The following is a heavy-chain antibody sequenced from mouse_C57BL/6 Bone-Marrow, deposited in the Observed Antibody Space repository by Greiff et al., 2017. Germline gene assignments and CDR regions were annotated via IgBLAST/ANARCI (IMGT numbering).Heavy chain of an antibody. Sequence: EVKVVESGGGLVQPGGSLSLSCAASGFTFTDYYMSWVRQPPGKALEWLGFIRNSANGYTTEYSASVKGRFTISRDNSKSIIYLQMNALGAEDSATEYSGRSEDGYPYAMDYWGQGTSVTVSS. CDR3: GRSEDGYPYAMDY. CDR2: IRNSANGYTT. D-gene: IGHD2-3*01. V-gene: IGHV7-3*01. CDR1: GFTFTDYY. J-gene: IGHJ4*01.